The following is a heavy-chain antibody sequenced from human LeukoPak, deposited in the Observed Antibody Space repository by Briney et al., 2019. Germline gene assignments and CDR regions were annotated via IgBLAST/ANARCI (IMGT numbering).Heavy chain of an antibody. V-gene: IGHV1-2*02. Sequence: ASVKVSCKASGHTFTGYYMHWVRQAPGQGLEWMGWINPNSGGTNYAQKFQGRVTMTRDTSISTAYMELSRLRSDDTAVYYCASSPYDFWSGYPDPYFDYWGQGTLVTVSS. CDR1: GHTFTGYY. CDR2: INPNSGGT. D-gene: IGHD3-3*01. CDR3: ASSPYDFWSGYPDPYFDY. J-gene: IGHJ4*02.